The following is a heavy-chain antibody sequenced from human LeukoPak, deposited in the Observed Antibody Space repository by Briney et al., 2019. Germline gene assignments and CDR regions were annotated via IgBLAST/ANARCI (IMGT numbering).Heavy chain of an antibody. D-gene: IGHD3-10*01. V-gene: IGHV4-61*02. CDR1: GGSISSSSYY. CDR2: IYTSGST. CDR3: ARDPGYYGSGSRGAFDY. J-gene: IGHJ4*02. Sequence: SETLSLTCTVSGGSISSSSYYWSWIRQPAGKGLEWIGRIYTSGSTNYNPSLKSRVTMSVDTSKNQFSLKLRSVTAADTAVYYCARDPGYYGSGSRGAFDYWGQGTLVTVSS.